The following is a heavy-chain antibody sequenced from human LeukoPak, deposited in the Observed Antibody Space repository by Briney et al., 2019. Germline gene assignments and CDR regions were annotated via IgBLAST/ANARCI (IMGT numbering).Heavy chain of an antibody. CDR3: AKSRRWEIAAAGTFDY. CDR2: IGSGGGT. CDR1: GFTFSSYA. J-gene: IGHJ4*02. D-gene: IGHD6-13*01. V-gene: IGHV3-23*01. Sequence: GGSLRLSCAASGFTFSSYAMSWVRQAPGKGLEWVSAIGSGGGTYYADSVKGRFTISRDNSKNTLYLQMNSLRAEDTAVYYCAKSRRWEIAAAGTFDYWGQGILVTVSS.